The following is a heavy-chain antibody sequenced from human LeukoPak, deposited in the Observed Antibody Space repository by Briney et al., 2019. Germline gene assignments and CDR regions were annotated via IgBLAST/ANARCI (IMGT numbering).Heavy chain of an antibody. CDR2: IKSKTDGGTI. J-gene: IGHJ4*02. CDR1: GFTFNNAW. V-gene: IGHV3-15*01. Sequence: GGSLRLFCAASGFTFNNAWMNWVRQTPGKGLEWVGRIKSKTDGGTIDYAALVKGRFTISRDDSKNTLFLQMNSLKTEDTALYYCTTSLTSGYYIDYWGQGTLVTVSS. D-gene: IGHD3-22*01. CDR3: TTSLTSGYYIDY.